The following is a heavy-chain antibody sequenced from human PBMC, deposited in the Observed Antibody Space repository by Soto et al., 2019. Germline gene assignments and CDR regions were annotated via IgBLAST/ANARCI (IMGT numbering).Heavy chain of an antibody. D-gene: IGHD6-13*01. CDR1: GFTFSSYA. CDR3: AKDGPYSSSWSLDY. CDR2: ISGSGGST. Sequence: GGSLRLSCAASGFTFSSYAMSWVRQAPGKGLEWVSAISGSGGSTYYADSVKGRFTISRDNSKNTLYLQMNSLRAEDTAVYYCAKDGPYSSSWSLDYWGQGTLVTSPQ. J-gene: IGHJ4*02. V-gene: IGHV3-23*01.